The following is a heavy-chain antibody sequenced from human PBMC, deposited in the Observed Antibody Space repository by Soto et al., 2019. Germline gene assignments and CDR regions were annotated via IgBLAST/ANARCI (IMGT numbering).Heavy chain of an antibody. CDR2: FKTKTDDEAT. Sequence: GGTRRFSCTPAEFTLSRAWMTLFLKTPGRGLEWVGCFKTKTDDEATDYAASVKGRFTISRDDSTNMLSLQMNSLRIEDTAVYYCTTDRGKLVFDTTAGPRVAYSYYYYGMDVWGQGTTVTVSS. J-gene: IGHJ6*02. V-gene: IGHV3-15*01. CDR3: TTDRGKLVFDTTAGPRVAYSYYYYGMDV. D-gene: IGHD2-21*01. CDR1: EFTLSRAW.